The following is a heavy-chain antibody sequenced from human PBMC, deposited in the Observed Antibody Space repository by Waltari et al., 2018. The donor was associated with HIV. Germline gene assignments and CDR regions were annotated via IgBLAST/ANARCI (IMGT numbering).Heavy chain of an antibody. CDR3: GRDSGEYNWNAGAYDI. CDR2: IYYSGST. V-gene: IGHV4-39*07. J-gene: IGHJ3*02. D-gene: IGHD1-20*01. Sequence: QLQLQESGPGLVKPSETLSLTCTVSGVSISSSSYYWGLLRQPPGKGLEWIVSIYYSGSTHYNPALESRVTISVDTTKSKSSLKQRSVTRAEAAVYYCGRDSGEYNWNAGAYDIWGQMTMVTVSS. CDR1: GVSISSSSYY.